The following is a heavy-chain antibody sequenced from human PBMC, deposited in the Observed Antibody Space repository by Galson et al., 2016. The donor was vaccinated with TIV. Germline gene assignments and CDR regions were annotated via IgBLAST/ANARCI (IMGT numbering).Heavy chain of an antibody. Sequence: ETLSLTCTVSGGSISNYYWSWIRQPPGKGLEWIGYIYYSGSTSYNPSLKSRVTISLDTPKSQFSLKLSSVTAADTAVYYCARLDTALDYWGQGTLVTVSS. CDR1: GGSISNYY. CDR2: IYYSGST. V-gene: IGHV4-59*08. D-gene: IGHD5-18*01. J-gene: IGHJ4*02. CDR3: ARLDTALDY.